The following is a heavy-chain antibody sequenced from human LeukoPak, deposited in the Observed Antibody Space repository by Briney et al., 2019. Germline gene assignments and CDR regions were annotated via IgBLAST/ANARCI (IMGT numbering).Heavy chain of an antibody. V-gene: IGHV3-23*01. CDR1: GFTFSSYD. CDR3: AKVGGSGSYYPISYYYYYMDV. Sequence: GGSLRLSCAASGFTFSSYDMSWVRQAPGKGLKWVSAISGSGGSTYYADSVKGRFTISRDNSKNTLYLQMNSLRAEDTAVYYCAKVGGSGSYYPISYYYYYMDVWGKGTTVTVSS. D-gene: IGHD3-10*01. J-gene: IGHJ6*03. CDR2: ISGSGGST.